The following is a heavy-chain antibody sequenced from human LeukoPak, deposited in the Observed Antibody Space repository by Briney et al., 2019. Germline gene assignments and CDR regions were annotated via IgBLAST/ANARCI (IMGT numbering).Heavy chain of an antibody. CDR1: GFTFSSYA. CDR3: ARDRRKYYYDSSGYYNHFDY. D-gene: IGHD3-22*01. CDR2: ISYDGSNK. Sequence: GGSLRLSCAASGFTFSSYAMHWVRQAPGKGLEWVAVISYDGSNKYYADSVKGRFTISRDNSKNTLYLQMNSLRAEDTAVYYCARDRRKYYYDSSGYYNHFDYWGQGTLVTVSS. V-gene: IGHV3-30*04. J-gene: IGHJ4*02.